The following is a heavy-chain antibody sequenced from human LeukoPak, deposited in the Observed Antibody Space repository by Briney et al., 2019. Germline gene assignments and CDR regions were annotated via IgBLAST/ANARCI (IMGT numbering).Heavy chain of an antibody. V-gene: IGHV3-30*18. Sequence: GRSLRLSCAASGFTFSNYGMHWVRQAPGKGLEWVAVISYDGSNKYYADSVKGRFTISIDNSKNTLYLQMNSLRAEDTAVYYCAKGHYMDVWGKGTTVTVSS. J-gene: IGHJ6*03. CDR2: ISYDGSNK. CDR1: GFTFSNYG. CDR3: AKGHYMDV.